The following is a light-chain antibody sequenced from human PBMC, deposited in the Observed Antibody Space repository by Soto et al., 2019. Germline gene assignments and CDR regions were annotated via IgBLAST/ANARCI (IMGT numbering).Light chain of an antibody. J-gene: IGKJ5*01. CDR1: QNISRS. Sequence: TQSPVTLSVSPGERATLSCRASQNISRSLAWYQQKPGQAPSLLIYDASNRASGTPARYSGSGSETDFTLTISSLAPEDFAVYYCQQYGSSPITFGQGTRLEIK. CDR3: QQYGSSPIT. V-gene: IGKV3-20*01. CDR2: DAS.